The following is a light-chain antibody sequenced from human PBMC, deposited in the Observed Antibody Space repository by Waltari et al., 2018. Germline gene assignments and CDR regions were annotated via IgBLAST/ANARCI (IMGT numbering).Light chain of an antibody. J-gene: IGLJ2*01. CDR2: EVT. V-gene: IGLV2-23*02. CDR3: CSYASGSTFV. CDR1: SSDGGNSNL. Sequence: QSALTQPASVSGSPGQSITLSCAGTSSDGGNSNLVSWYQQHAGEAPKLMIYEVTKRPSGVSNRFSGSKSGNTASLTISGLQAEDEADYYCCSYASGSTFVFGGGTKLTVL.